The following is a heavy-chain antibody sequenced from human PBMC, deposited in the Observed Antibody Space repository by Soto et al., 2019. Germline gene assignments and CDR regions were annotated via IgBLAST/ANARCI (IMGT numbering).Heavy chain of an antibody. J-gene: IGHJ5*02. CDR2: ISAYNGNT. CDR3: ARDHVVVRGVIRGWFDP. Sequence: QVQLVQSGAEVKKPGASVKVSCKASGYTFTSYGISWVRQAPGQGLEWMGWISAYNGNTNYAQKLQGRVTMTTDTSXSXXYMELRSLRSDDTAVYYCARDHVVVRGVIRGWFDPWGQGTLVTVSS. V-gene: IGHV1-18*01. CDR1: GYTFTSYG. D-gene: IGHD3-10*01.